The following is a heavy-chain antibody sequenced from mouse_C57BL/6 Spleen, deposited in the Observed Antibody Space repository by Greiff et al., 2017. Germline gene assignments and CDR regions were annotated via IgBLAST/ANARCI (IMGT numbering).Heavy chain of an antibody. Sequence: QVQLQQSGAELVKPGASVKISCKASGYAFSSYWMNWVKQRPGKGLEWIGQIYPGDGDTNYNGKFKGKATLTADKSSSTAYMQLSSLTSEDSAVYFCARSGIFITTVEGAMDYWGQGTSVTVSS. V-gene: IGHV1-80*01. D-gene: IGHD1-1*01. CDR3: ARSGIFITTVEGAMDY. CDR2: IYPGDGDT. J-gene: IGHJ4*01. CDR1: GYAFSSYW.